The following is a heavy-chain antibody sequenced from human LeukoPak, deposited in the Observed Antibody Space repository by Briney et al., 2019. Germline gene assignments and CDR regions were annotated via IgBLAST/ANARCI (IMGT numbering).Heavy chain of an antibody. V-gene: IGHV3-33*06. J-gene: IGHJ5*02. CDR2: IWYDGSNK. Sequence: GRSLRLSCAASGFTFSSYGMHWVRQAPGKGLEWVAVIWYDGSNKYYADSVKGRFTISRDNSKNTLYLQMNSLRAEDTAVYYCAKEGSRVTMVRGPKGDWFDPWGQGTLVTVSS. D-gene: IGHD3-10*01. CDR1: GFTFSSYG. CDR3: AKEGSRVTMVRGPKGDWFDP.